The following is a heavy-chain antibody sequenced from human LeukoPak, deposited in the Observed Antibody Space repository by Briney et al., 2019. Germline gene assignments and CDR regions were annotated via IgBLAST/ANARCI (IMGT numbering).Heavy chain of an antibody. D-gene: IGHD5-12*01. J-gene: IGHJ6*02. CDR3: ARDRVDPPYYYGMDV. V-gene: IGHV3-30*04. Sequence: GRSLRLSCAASGFTFSSYAMHWVRQAPGKGLEWVAVISYDGSNKYYADSVKGRFTISRDNSKNTLYLQMNSLRAEDTAVYYCARDRVDPPYYYGMDVWGQGTTVTVSS. CDR2: ISYDGSNK. CDR1: GFTFSSYA.